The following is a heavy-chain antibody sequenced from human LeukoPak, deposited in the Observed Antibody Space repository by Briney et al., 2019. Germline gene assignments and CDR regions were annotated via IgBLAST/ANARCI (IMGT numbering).Heavy chain of an antibody. D-gene: IGHD1-26*01. Sequence: GSLRLSCAASGFTFSSYAMHWVRQAPGKGLEYVSAMSSNGGTTDYANSVKGRFTISRDNSKNTLYLQMGSLRAEDMAVYYCARVGDVGPFDYWGQGTLVTVSS. J-gene: IGHJ4*02. CDR2: MSSNGGTT. CDR3: ARVGDVGPFDY. CDR1: GFTFSSYA. V-gene: IGHV3-64*01.